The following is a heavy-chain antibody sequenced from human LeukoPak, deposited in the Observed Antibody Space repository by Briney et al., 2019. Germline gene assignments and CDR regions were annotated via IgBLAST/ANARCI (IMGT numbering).Heavy chain of an antibody. D-gene: IGHD2-15*01. J-gene: IGHJ6*04. V-gene: IGHV1-8*01. CDR3: ARGRGPNCSGGSCYFLN. Sequence: GASVKVSCKASGYTFTSYDINWVRQATGQGLEWMGWMNPNSGNTGYAQKFQGRVTMTRNTSISTAYMELSSLRSEDTAVYYCARGRGPNCSGGSCYFLNWGKGTTVTISS. CDR1: GYTFTSYD. CDR2: MNPNSGNT.